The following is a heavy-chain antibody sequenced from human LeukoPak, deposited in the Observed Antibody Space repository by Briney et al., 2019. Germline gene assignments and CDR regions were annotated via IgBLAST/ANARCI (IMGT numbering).Heavy chain of an antibody. CDR3: ARSGRGGAFDI. Sequence: GGSLRLSCAGSGFTLSSNWMHWVRQAPGKGLVWVSRIYSDGSRTNYADSVKGRFTISGDNAKNTQYLQMNSLRAEDTAVYYCARSGRGGAFDIWGQGTMVTVSS. D-gene: IGHD1-26*01. J-gene: IGHJ3*02. V-gene: IGHV3-74*01. CDR1: GFTLSSNW. CDR2: IYSDGSRT.